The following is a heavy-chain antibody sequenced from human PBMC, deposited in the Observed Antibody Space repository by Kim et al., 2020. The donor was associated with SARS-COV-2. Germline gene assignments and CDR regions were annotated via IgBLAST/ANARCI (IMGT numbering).Heavy chain of an antibody. CDR2: ISSSSSTI. CDR3: ARGISDWYFDL. J-gene: IGHJ2*01. Sequence: GGSLRLSCAASGFTFSSYSMNWVRQAPGKGLEWVSYISSSSSTIYYADSVKGRFTISRDNAKNSLYLQMNSLRAEDTAVYYCARGISDWYFDLWGRGNLVTVSS. CDR1: GFTFSSYS. V-gene: IGHV3-48*04.